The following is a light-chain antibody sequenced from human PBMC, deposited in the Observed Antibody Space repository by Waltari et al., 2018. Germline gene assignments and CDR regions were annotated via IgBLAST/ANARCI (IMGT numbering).Light chain of an antibody. CDR2: GAS. V-gene: IGKV3-15*01. CDR1: QSVSSN. CDR3: QQCNNWPRT. J-gene: IGKJ1*01. Sequence: EIVMTQSPATLSVSPGERATLPCRASQSVSSNLAWYQQKPGQAPRLLSHGASTRAPGIPARFSGSGSGTEFTLTISSLQSEDFAVYYCQQCNNWPRTFGQGTKVEIK.